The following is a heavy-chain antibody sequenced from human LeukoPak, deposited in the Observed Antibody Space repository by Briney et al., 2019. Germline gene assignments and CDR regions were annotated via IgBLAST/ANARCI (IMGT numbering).Heavy chain of an antibody. CDR1: GYTFTSNY. Sequence: ASVTVSCTASGYTFTSNYMHWVRQAPGQGLEWMGIINASGGSTNYAQKFQGRVTITGDTSASTAYMELSSLRSEDTAVYYCARQGGGPYSGSPFDFWGQGTLVTVSS. V-gene: IGHV1-46*01. CDR2: INASGGST. D-gene: IGHD1-26*01. CDR3: ARQGGGPYSGSPFDF. J-gene: IGHJ4*02.